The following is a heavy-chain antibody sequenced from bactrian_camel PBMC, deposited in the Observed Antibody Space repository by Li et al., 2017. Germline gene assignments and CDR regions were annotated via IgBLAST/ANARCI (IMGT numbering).Heavy chain of an antibody. J-gene: IGHJ4*01. CDR3: ASTPRKSNPACSLGGLFQY. V-gene: IGHV3S53*01. Sequence: HVQLVESGGGSVQAGGSMRLSCVASGTSYCMAWFRQSPENEREGVAVIDIEGKVTYADFVKDRFTISRDFANDTLDLQMNSLVPEDTAVYYCASTPRKSNPACSLGGLFQYWGQGTQVTV. CDR1: GTSYC. D-gene: IGHD1*01. CDR2: IDIEGKV.